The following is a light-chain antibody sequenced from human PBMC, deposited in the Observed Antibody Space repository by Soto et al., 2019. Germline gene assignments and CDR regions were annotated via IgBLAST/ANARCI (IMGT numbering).Light chain of an antibody. CDR1: RDISNS. Sequence: DIQMTQSPSSVSASVGDRLTITCRASRDISNSLAWYQQTPGKAPKLLLRGASSLHRGVPSRFSGGGAGTEFTLTISSLQPEDFAAYHCQQLYTLPFTFGQGTRLEIK. CDR3: QQLYTLPFT. V-gene: IGKV1-12*01. J-gene: IGKJ5*01. CDR2: GAS.